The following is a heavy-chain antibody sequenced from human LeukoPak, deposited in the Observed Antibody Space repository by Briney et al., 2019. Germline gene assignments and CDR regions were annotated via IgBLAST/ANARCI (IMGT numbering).Heavy chain of an antibody. Sequence: ASVKVSCKASGYTFTGYYIHWVRQAPGQGLEWMGWINPNTGDTRYAQKFQGRVTITRDTSLSTAYMDLSSLRSDDTAVYYCARGLRVNESGGSGWYRYWGQGTLVIVSS. CDR3: ARGLRVNESGGSGWYRY. J-gene: IGHJ4*02. CDR1: GYTFTGYY. V-gene: IGHV1-2*02. D-gene: IGHD6-19*01. CDR2: INPNTGDT.